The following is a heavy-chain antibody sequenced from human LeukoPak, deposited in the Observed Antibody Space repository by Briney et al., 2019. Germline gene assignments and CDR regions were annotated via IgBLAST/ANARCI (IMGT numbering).Heavy chain of an antibody. Sequence: SETLSLTCAVYGGSFSGYYWSWIRQPPGKGLEWIGEINHSGGTNYNPSLKSRVTISVDTSKNQFSLKLSSVTAADTAVYYCARRQRSKRGAALIDYWGQGTLVTVSS. J-gene: IGHJ4*02. CDR3: ARRQRSKRGAALIDY. CDR2: INHSGGT. CDR1: GGSFSGYY. D-gene: IGHD1-26*01. V-gene: IGHV4-34*01.